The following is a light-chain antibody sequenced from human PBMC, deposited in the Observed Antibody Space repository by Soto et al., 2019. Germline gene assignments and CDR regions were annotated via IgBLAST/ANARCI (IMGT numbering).Light chain of an antibody. V-gene: IGLV2-14*01. CDR1: RSDVGGYNY. J-gene: IGLJ2*01. Sequence: QSALTQPASVSGSPGQSITISCTGTRSDVGGYNYVSWYQQHPGKATKLMIYEVINRPSGVSNRFSGSKSGNTASLTISGLQAEDESDYYCCSYTSSGTLVFGGGTQLTVL. CDR2: EVI. CDR3: CSYTSSGTLV.